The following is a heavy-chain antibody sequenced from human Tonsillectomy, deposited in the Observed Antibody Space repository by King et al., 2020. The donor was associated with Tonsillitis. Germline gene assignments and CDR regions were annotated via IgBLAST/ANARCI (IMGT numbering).Heavy chain of an antibody. CDR3: AKGWVEMDA. V-gene: IGHV3-23*04. CDR2: ISGSAGGP. D-gene: IGHD5-24*01. J-gene: IGHJ4*02. CDR1: GFTFSSCA. Sequence: VQLVESGGGLVQPGGSLRLSCAASGFTFSSCAMTWVRQAPGVRLEGVSAISGSAGGPYYADSVKGRFTISRDNSKNTLYLQMNSLRAEDTAVYYCAKGWVEMDAWGQGTLVTVSS.